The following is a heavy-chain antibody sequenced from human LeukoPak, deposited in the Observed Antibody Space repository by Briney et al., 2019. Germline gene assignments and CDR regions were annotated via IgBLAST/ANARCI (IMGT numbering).Heavy chain of an antibody. D-gene: IGHD3-10*01. CDR2: IKQDGSEK. Sequence: GGSLRLSCTASGFTFSSYWMSWVRQAPGKGLEWVANIKQDGSEKYYVDSVKGRFTISRDNAKNSLYLQMNSLRAEDTAVYYCAKDLTHGGSGSYYYYYYGMDVWGQGTTVTVSS. J-gene: IGHJ6*02. V-gene: IGHV3-7*05. CDR3: AKDLTHGGSGSYYYYYYGMDV. CDR1: GFTFSSYW.